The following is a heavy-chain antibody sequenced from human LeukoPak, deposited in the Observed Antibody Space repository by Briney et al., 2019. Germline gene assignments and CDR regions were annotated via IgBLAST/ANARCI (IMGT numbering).Heavy chain of an antibody. V-gene: IGHV4-38-2*02. J-gene: IGHJ4*02. CDR1: GYSISSGYF. CDR3: ARQTGSGLFTLP. Sequence: SETLSLTCTVSGYSISSGYFWGWIRQPPGKGLEWIGTIYNSGSTYYNASLESRVTISVDTSKNQFSLKLSSVTAADTAVYYCARQTGSGLFTLPGGQGTLVTVSS. D-gene: IGHD3/OR15-3a*01. CDR2: IYNSGST.